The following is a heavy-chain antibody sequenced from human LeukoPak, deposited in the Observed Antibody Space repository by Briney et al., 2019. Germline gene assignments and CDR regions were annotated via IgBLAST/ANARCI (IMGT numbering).Heavy chain of an antibody. CDR2: INPNGGST. V-gene: IGHV1-46*01. CDR3: ARAKSYAFDI. Sequence: MHWVRQAPGXGLEWMGIINPNGGSTSYAQKFQGRVTMTRDTSTSTVYMELSSLRSEDTAMFYCARAKSYAFDIWGQGTMVIVS. D-gene: IGHD3-16*02. J-gene: IGHJ3*02.